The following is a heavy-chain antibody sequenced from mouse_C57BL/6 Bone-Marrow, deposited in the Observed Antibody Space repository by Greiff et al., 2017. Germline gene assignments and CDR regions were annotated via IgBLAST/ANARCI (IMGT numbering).Heavy chain of an antibody. V-gene: IGHV1-76*01. Sequence: VQLQQSGAELVRPGASVKLSCKASGFTFTDYYINWVKQRPGQGLEWIARIYPGSGNTYYNEKFKGKATLTAEKSSIPAYMQLSSLTSEDSGVYCCARYLLDAMVCWGRGTSVTVSP. CDR2: IYPGSGNT. J-gene: IGHJ4*01. CDR1: GFTFTDYY. CDR3: ARYLLDAMVC. D-gene: IGHD1-1*01.